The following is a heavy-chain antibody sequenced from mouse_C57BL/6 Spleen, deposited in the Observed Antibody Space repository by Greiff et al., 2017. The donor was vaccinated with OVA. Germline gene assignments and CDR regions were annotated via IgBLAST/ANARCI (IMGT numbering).Heavy chain of an antibody. V-gene: IGHV1-18*01. CDR1: GYTFTDYN. J-gene: IGHJ2*01. CDR2: INPNNGGT. Sequence: EVQLQQSGPELVKPGASVKIPCKASGYTFTDYNMDWVKQSHGKSLEWIGDINPNNGGTIYNQKFKGKATLTVDKSSSTAYMELRSLTSEDTAVYYGARRDYVYHQNYFDYWGQGTTLTVSS. CDR3: ARRDYVYHQNYFDY. D-gene: IGHD2-2*01.